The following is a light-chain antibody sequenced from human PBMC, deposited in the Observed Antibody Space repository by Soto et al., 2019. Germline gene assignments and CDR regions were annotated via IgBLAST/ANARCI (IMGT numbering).Light chain of an antibody. V-gene: IGLV1-44*01. CDR2: TNN. CDR1: RSNIGSNT. Sequence: QSVLTQPPSASRTPGQRVTISCSGSRSNIGSNTVNWYQQLPGTAPKLLIYTNNQRPSGVPDRFSGSKSGASASLAISGLQSEDEADYYCSTWDDGLNGLVFGGGTKLTVL. J-gene: IGLJ2*01. CDR3: STWDDGLNGLV.